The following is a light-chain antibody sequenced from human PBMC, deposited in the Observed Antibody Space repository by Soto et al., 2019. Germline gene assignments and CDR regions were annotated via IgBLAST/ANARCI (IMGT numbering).Light chain of an antibody. J-gene: IGKJ3*01. V-gene: IGKV3-11*01. CDR1: QSVSSY. CDR3: QKRSNWPPT. CDR2: DAS. Sequence: EIVLTQSPATLSLSPGERATLSCRASQSVSSYLAWYQQKPGQAPRLLIYDASNRATGIPARFSGSGSGTDFTLTISSLEPEDFEVYYCQKRSNWPPTFGPGTKVDLK.